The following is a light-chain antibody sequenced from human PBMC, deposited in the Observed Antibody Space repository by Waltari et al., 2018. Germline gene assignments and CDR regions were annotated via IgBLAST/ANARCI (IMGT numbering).Light chain of an antibody. J-gene: IGLJ3*02. CDR1: VLTKKY. CDR2: KDT. V-gene: IGLV3-27*01. CDR3: CSAANNSLV. Sequence: SYELTQPSSVSVSPGQTARITCSGDVLTKKYARWVQQIPGQAPVGIIFKDTERPSGSPKRFSGSRSGTTVTLTINGAQVEDEADYYCCSAANNSLVFGGGTKLTVL.